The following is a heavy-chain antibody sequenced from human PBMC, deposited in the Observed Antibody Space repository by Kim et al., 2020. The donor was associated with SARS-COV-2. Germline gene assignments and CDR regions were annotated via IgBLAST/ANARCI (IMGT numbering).Heavy chain of an antibody. CDR1: GYTFTSYD. V-gene: IGHV1-46*01. J-gene: IGHJ6*01. D-gene: IGHD2-2*01. CDR3: ARDLRDGVPAAFEDFGMDV. CDR2: INPSGGST. Sequence: ASVKVSCKPSGYTFTSYDMHWVRQAPGQGLEWMGVINPSGGSTSYAQKFQGRVTMTRDTSTSTVYMELSSLRSEDTAVYFCARDLRDGVPAAFEDFGMDV.